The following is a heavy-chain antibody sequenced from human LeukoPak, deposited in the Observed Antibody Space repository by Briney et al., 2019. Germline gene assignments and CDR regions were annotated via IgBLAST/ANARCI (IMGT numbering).Heavy chain of an antibody. J-gene: IGHJ3*02. CDR3: ARGVITMVRGVSAFDI. CDR2: INAGNGNT. CDR1: GYTFTSYA. D-gene: IGHD3-10*01. V-gene: IGHV1-3*01. Sequence: ASVKVSCKASGYTFTSYAMHWVRQAPGQRLEWMGWINAGNGNTKYSQKFQGRVTITRDTSASTAYMELSSLRSEDTAVYYCARGVITMVRGVSAFDIWGQGTMVTVSS.